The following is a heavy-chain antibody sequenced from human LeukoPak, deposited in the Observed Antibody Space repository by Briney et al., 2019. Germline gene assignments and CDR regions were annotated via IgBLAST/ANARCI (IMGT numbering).Heavy chain of an antibody. V-gene: IGHV3-48*03. CDR3: ARYYYDSSGLGDAVDI. J-gene: IGHJ3*02. Sequence: GGSLRLSCAASGFTFSSYEMNWVRQAPGKGLEWVSYISSSGSTIYYADSVKGRFTISRDNAKNSLYLQMNSLRAEDTAVYYCARYYYDSSGLGDAVDIWGQGTMVTVSS. CDR1: GFTFSSYE. CDR2: ISSSGSTI. D-gene: IGHD3-22*01.